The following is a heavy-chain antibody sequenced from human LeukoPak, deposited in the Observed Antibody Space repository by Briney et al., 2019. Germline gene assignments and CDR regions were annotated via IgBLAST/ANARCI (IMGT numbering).Heavy chain of an antibody. CDR2: ISAYNGNT. CDR3: ARVWEDYYGSANWFDP. CDR1: GYTFTSYG. Sequence: GASVKVSCKASGYTFTSYGISWVRQAPGQGLEWMGWISAYNGNTNYAQKLQGRVTMTTDTSTSTAYMELRSLRSDDTAVYYCARVWEDYYGSANWFDPWGQGTLVTVSS. J-gene: IGHJ5*02. D-gene: IGHD3-10*01. V-gene: IGHV1-18*01.